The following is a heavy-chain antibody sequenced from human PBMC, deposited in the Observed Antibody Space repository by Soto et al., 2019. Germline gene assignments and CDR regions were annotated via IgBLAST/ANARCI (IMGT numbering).Heavy chain of an antibody. CDR3: AKPFGDNWAYHFLDC. CDR1: GFTFSDHC. V-gene: IGHV3-72*01. CDR2: SRNKVNSYNT. J-gene: IGHJ4*02. D-gene: IGHD1-20*01. Sequence: GGSLRLSCAASGFTFSDHCMDWVGRSPGKGLEWVGRSRNKVNSYNTEYVSSVKGRFTMSRDDSRNSLYLQMNRLTTEDTPVYYCAKPFGDNWAYHFLDCWGQGTLVTVSS.